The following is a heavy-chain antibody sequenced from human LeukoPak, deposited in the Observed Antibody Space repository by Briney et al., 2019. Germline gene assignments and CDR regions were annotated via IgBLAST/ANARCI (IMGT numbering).Heavy chain of an antibody. Sequence: PGGALRLSCAASGFTFSSYWMSWVRHTPEKGLEWVSNIKEDGSINHYVDSVKGRFSISRDNTKSSLYLQMNSLRAEDTAVYYCARQLSGWYDADPYWGQGTLVTVSS. CDR2: IKEDGSIN. V-gene: IGHV3-7*05. J-gene: IGHJ4*02. CDR3: ARQLSGWYDADPY. CDR1: GFTFSSYW. D-gene: IGHD6-19*01.